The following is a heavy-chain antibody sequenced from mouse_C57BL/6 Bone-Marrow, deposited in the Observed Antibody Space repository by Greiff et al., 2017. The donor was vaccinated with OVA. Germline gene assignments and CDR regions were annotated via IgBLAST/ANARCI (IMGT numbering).Heavy chain of an antibody. D-gene: IGHD1-1*01. Sequence: EVKLEESGGGLVQPGGSMKLSCAASGFTFSDAWMDWVRQSPEKGLEWVAEIRNKANNHATYYAESVKGRFTISRDDSKSSVYLQMNSLRAEDTGIYYCTRITTVRDYYAMDYWGQGTSVTVSS. CDR3: TRITTVRDYYAMDY. V-gene: IGHV6-6*01. J-gene: IGHJ4*01. CDR2: IRNKANNHAT. CDR1: GFTFSDAW.